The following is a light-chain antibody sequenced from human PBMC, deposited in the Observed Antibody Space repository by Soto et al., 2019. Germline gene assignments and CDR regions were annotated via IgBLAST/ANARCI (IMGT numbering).Light chain of an antibody. CDR1: SGHSDYA. J-gene: IGLJ1*01. V-gene: IGLV4-69*01. CDR2: LNGDGSH. Sequence: QTVVTQSPSASASLGASVRLTCTLNSGHSDYAIAWHQQQPEKGPRFLMKLNGDGSHSKGDGVPARFSGSSSGAERYLTISSLQSEDEADYYCQTWGTGIHVFGTGTKLTVL. CDR3: QTWGTGIHV.